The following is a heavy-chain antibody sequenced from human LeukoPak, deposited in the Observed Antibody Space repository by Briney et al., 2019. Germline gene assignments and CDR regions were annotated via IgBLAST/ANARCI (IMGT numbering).Heavy chain of an antibody. CDR2: IYTSGST. D-gene: IGHD6-13*01. Sequence: SQTLSLICIVSGGSISSGSYYWSWIRQPAGKGLDWIGRIYTSGSTNYNPSLKSRVTMSVDTSKNQFSLKLSSVTAADTAVYYCARETRRGSSWYGYDYWGQGTLVTVSS. J-gene: IGHJ4*02. CDR1: GGSISSGSYY. V-gene: IGHV4-61*02. CDR3: ARETRRGSSWYGYDY.